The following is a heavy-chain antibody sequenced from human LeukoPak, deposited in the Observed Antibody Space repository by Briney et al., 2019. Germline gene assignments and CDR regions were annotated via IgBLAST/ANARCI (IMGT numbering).Heavy chain of an antibody. CDR1: GFTFSSYA. CDR3: AKDGVKMGVTGDPSFDI. J-gene: IGHJ3*02. V-gene: IGHV3-23*01. D-gene: IGHD7-27*01. CDR2: ISGSGGSK. Sequence: PGGSLRLSCAASGFTFSSYAMSWVRQAPAKGLEWVSGISGSGGSKYYADPVKGRFTISRDNSKNTLYLQMNSLRAEDTAVYYCAKDGVKMGVTGDPSFDIWGQGTMVTVSS.